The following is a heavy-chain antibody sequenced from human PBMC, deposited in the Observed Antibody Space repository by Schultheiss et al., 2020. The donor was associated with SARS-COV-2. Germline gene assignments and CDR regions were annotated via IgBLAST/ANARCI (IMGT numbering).Heavy chain of an antibody. V-gene: IGHV3-30*03. CDR2: ISYDGSNK. D-gene: IGHD6-19*01. CDR3: ARDRDSSGHDAFDI. CDR1: GFTFSSYW. Sequence: GGSLRLSCAASGFTFSSYWMHWVRQAPGKGLEWVAVISYDGSNKYYADSVKGRFTISRDNSKNTLYLQMNSLRAEDTAVYYCARDRDSSGHDAFDIWGQGTMVTVSS. J-gene: IGHJ3*02.